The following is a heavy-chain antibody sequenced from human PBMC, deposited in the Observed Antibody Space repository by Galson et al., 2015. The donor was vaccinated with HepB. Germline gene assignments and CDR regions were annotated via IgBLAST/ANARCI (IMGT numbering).Heavy chain of an antibody. Sequence: SVKVSCKVSGYTLTELSMHWVRQAPGKGLEWMGGFDPEDGETIYAQKFQGRVTMTEDTSTDTAYMELSSLRSEDTAVYYCASTNYYDSSGYRRWFDPWGQGTLVTVSS. CDR1: GYTLTELS. J-gene: IGHJ5*02. CDR2: FDPEDGET. V-gene: IGHV1-24*01. D-gene: IGHD3-22*01. CDR3: ASTNYYDSSGYRRWFDP.